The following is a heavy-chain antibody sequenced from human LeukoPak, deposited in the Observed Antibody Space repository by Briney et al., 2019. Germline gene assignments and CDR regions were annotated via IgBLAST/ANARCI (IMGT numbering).Heavy chain of an antibody. D-gene: IGHD6-19*01. V-gene: IGHV1-2*02. J-gene: IGHJ3*02. Sequence: ASVKVSCKASGYTFTGYYMHWVRQAPGEGLEWMGWINPNSGGTKYAQKLQGRVTMTRDTSINTAYMEVRRLTSDDTAVYYCARERGTLAVAGDAVDIWGQGTMVTVSS. CDR1: GYTFTGYY. CDR3: ARERGTLAVAGDAVDI. CDR2: INPNSGGT.